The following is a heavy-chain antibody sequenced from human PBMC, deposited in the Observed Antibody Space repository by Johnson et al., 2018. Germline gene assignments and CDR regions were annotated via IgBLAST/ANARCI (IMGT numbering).Heavy chain of an antibody. J-gene: IGHJ6*02. CDR3: ARCMYGMDV. D-gene: IGHD5-24*01. V-gene: IGHV3-9*01. CDR2: ITWSRGSI. Sequence: VQLVQSGGGLVQPGRSLRLSCAASGFTFDDYAMHWVRQAPGKGLEWVSGITWSRGSIGYADSVKGRFTISRDNAKNSLYLQMNSLGAEDTAVYYRARCMYGMDVWGQGTTVTVSS. CDR1: GFTFDDYA.